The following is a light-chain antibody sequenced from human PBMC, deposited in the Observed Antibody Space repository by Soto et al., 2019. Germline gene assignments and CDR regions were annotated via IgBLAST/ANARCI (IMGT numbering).Light chain of an antibody. CDR2: KAS. V-gene: IGKV1-5*03. CDR3: QQYNSYSPLT. Sequence: DIQMTQSPSTLSASVGERVTITCRASQSISSWLAWYQQKPGKAPKLLIYKASGLESGVPSRFSGSGSGTDFTLTISSLQPDDFATYYCQQYNSYSPLTFGGGTKVDIK. CDR1: QSISSW. J-gene: IGKJ4*01.